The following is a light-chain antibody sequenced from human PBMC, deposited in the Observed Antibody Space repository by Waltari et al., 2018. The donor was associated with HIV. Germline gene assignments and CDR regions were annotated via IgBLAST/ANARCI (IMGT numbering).Light chain of an antibody. CDR3: ALWTDTVTGWV. CDR2: RTP. J-gene: IGLJ3*02. Sequence: VLTQPHSASGTPRQWATIPCSAATSNIAAASVHCYHHVPGTAPRLLIYRTPQRRSGVPVRFSGSSSGTSAALAISGLHYEDDGDYYCALWTDTVTGWVFGGGTKVTVL. V-gene: IGLV1-44*01. CDR1: TSNIAAAS.